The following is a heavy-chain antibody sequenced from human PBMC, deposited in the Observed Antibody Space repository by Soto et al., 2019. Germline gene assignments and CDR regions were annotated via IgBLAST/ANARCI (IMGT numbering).Heavy chain of an antibody. Sequence: SATVSLTGAGGAFSSSAIMWVRQAPGQGLEWMGGIIPIFGTANYAQKFQGRVTITADESTSTAYMELSSLRSEDTDVYYCARVGVGIVSGDYWGQGTLV. CDR2: IIPIFGTA. D-gene: IGHD3-16*02. CDR3: ARVGVGIVSGDY. J-gene: IGHJ4*02. V-gene: IGHV1-69*01. CDR1: GGAFSSSA.